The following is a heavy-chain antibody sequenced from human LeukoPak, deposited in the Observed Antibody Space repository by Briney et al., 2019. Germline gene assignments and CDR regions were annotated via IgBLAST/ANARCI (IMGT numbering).Heavy chain of an antibody. CDR3: AKVNYYDGSGYYYDAFDI. D-gene: IGHD3-22*01. CDR1: GFTFSSNA. Sequence: PGGSLRLSCAASGFTFSSNAMSWFRQAPAKGLEWVSGISGSGGSAYYADSVKGRFTISRDNSKNTLYLQVNSLRAEDTAVYYCAKVNYYDGSGYYYDAFDIWGQGAMVTVSS. J-gene: IGHJ3*02. V-gene: IGHV3-23*01. CDR2: ISGSGGSA.